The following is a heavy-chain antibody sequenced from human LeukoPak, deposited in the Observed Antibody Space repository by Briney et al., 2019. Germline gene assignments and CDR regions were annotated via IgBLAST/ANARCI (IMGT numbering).Heavy chain of an antibody. D-gene: IGHD7-27*01. Sequence: SETLSLTCAVYGGSFRGYYWNWIRQPPGKGLEWIGEIHYTGATNYKPSLKSRVTISGDPSKNQFSLRVSSVTAADTAVYYCARGVLGPYYFDLWGRGTLVTVSS. V-gene: IGHV4-34*01. CDR2: IHYTGAT. CDR1: GGSFRGYY. J-gene: IGHJ2*01. CDR3: ARGVLGPYYFDL.